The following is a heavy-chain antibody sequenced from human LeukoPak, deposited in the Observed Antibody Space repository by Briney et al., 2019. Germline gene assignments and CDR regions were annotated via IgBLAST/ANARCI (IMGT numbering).Heavy chain of an antibody. D-gene: IGHD1-14*01. CDR2: IYSSGRT. Sequence: SETLSLTCTVSDDSISNYYWSWIRQPAGKGLDWIGRIYSSGRTNYNPSLKSRVTMSVDTSKNQISLKLSSVTAADTAVYYCARGPGARTSEAFDIWGQGTMVTVSS. CDR1: DDSISNYY. V-gene: IGHV4-4*07. J-gene: IGHJ3*02. CDR3: ARGPGARTSEAFDI.